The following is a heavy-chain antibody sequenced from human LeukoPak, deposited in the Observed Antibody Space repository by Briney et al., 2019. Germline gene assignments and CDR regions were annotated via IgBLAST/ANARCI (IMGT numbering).Heavy chain of an antibody. CDR1: GFTFSSYG. D-gene: IGHD3-3*01. Sequence: GGSLRLSCAASGFTFSSYGMHWVRQAPGKGLEWVAFIRYDGSNKYYADSVKGRFTISRDNSENTLYLQMNSLRAEDTAVYYCAKDGPSSITIFGVVRPNYYYYYMDVWGKGTTVTVSS. CDR2: IRYDGSNK. V-gene: IGHV3-30*02. J-gene: IGHJ6*03. CDR3: AKDGPSSITIFGVVRPNYYYYYMDV.